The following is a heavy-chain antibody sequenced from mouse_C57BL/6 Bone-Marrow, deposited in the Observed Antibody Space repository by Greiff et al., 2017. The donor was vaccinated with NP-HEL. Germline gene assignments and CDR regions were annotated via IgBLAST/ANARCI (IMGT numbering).Heavy chain of an antibody. J-gene: IGHJ1*03. CDR1: GYTFTSYG. V-gene: IGHV1-81*01. CDR3: ARRVPWYFDV. CDR2: IYPRSGNT. Sequence: VQLQESGAELARPGASVKLSCKASGYTFTSYGISWVKQRTGQGLEWIGEIYPRSGNTYYNEKFKGKATLTADKSSSTAYMELRSLTSEDSAVYFCARRVPWYFDVWGTGTTVTVSS.